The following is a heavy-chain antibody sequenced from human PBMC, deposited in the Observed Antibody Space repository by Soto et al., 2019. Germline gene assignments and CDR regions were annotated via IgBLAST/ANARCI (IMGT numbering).Heavy chain of an antibody. CDR3: ARRVGRTVMSYFDN. CDR1: GGSVSNQY. Sequence: SETLSLTCSASGGSVSNQYWNWIRQSPGKQLEWIGYIYDNWSSNYNPSLKSRVTLSVDTSNNQLSLKLRTVTAADTAVYYCARRVGRTVMSYFDNWGPGALVT. J-gene: IGHJ4*02. CDR2: IYDNWSS. V-gene: IGHV4-59*08. D-gene: IGHD1-26*01.